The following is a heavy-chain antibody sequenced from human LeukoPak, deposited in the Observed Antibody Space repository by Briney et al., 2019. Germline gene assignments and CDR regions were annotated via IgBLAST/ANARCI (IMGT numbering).Heavy chain of an antibody. D-gene: IGHD6-13*01. CDR2: INPSRGGT. V-gene: IGHV1-2*02. CDR1: GYTFTVYY. CDR3: ARGGGRYSSSWEIDY. Sequence: ASVTVSCTASGYTFTVYYMHWVRQAPGQGLEWMGWINPSRGGTNSAQKFQGRVTMTRDTSISTAYMDLSSLRSDDTAVYYCARGGGRYSSSWEIDYWGQGTMVTVSS. J-gene: IGHJ3*01.